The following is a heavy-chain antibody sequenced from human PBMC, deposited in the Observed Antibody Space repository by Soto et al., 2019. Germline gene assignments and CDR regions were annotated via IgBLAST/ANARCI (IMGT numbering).Heavy chain of an antibody. CDR1: GYTFTTYA. CDR3: AREITVDNGRDV. J-gene: IGHJ6*02. CDR2: INVANSNT. Sequence: ASVKVSCKASGYTFTTYAMHWVRQAPGQRLEWMGWINVANSNTKYSQKFQGRVTITRDTSASTTYMELSSLRSEDTGVYYCAREITVDNGRDVWGQGTTVTVSS. V-gene: IGHV1-3*01. D-gene: IGHD3-10*01.